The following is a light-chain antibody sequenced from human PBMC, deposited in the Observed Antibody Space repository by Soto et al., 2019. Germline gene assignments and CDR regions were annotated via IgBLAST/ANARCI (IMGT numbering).Light chain of an antibody. Sequence: QLVLTQSSSTSASLGSSVKLTCTLSSGHSANIIAWHQQESGKAPRYLMKLERSGYYNKGNGVPDRFSGSTSGADRYLTISDLQFEDEADYYCETWDSNTHRGVFGGGTKVTVL. CDR3: ETWDSNTHRGV. CDR2: LERSGYY. CDR1: SGHSANI. J-gene: IGLJ3*02. V-gene: IGLV4-60*02.